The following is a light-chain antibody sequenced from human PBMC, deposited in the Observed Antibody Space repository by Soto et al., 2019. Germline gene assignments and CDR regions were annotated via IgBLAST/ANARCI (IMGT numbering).Light chain of an antibody. CDR3: QHYGETPIT. CDR1: QSVSRR. Sequence: EIVLTQSPGSLSLSQGGRATLSCRASQSVSRRLAWYQHRPGQSPRLLISGASMRASGVPVRFSGSGSGTDFTLTISRLEPEDFAVYYCQHYGETPITFGLGTKVDIK. V-gene: IGKV3-20*01. J-gene: IGKJ1*01. CDR2: GAS.